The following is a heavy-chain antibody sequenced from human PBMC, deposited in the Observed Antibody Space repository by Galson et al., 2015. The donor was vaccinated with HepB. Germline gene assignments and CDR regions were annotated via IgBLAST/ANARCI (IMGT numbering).Heavy chain of an antibody. CDR2: IWYDGGNK. CDR3: ARDVWVWSVPAAPYYMDV. D-gene: IGHD2-2*01. V-gene: IGHV3-33*01. CDR1: GFTFSTYG. J-gene: IGHJ6*03. Sequence: SLRLSCAASGFTFSTYGMHWVRQAPGKGLEWVAVIWYDGGNKYYADSVKGRFTISRDNSKNTLYLQMNSLRAEDTAVYYCARDVWVWSVPAAPYYMDVWGRGTTVTVSS.